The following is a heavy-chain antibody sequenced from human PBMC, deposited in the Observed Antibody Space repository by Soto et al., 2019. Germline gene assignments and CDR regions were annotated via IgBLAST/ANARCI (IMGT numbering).Heavy chain of an antibody. D-gene: IGHD2-2*01. CDR1: GFTFSSYA. V-gene: IGHV3-23*01. J-gene: IGHJ3*02. Sequence: PGGSLRLSCAASGFTFSSYAMSWVRQAPGKGLEWVSAISGSGGSTYYADSVKGRFTISRDNSKNTLYLQMNSLRAEDTAVYYCAKSRGYCSSTSCFLSAFDIWGQGTMVTVSS. CDR3: AKSRGYCSSTSCFLSAFDI. CDR2: ISGSGGST.